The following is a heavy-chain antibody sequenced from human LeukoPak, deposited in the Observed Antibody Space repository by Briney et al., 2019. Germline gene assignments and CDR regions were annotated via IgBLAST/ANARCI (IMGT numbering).Heavy chain of an antibody. CDR2: IQRGGNEK. Sequence: PGGSLRLSCAASGFTFSSYWMSWVRQAPGKGLEWVANIQRGGNEKYYVNSVKGRFTISRDNAKNSLYLQMNSLRVDDTGVYYCARFRTYETDYWGQGTLVTVSS. V-gene: IGHV3-7*01. CDR1: GFTFSSYW. CDR3: ARFRTYETDY. J-gene: IGHJ4*02. D-gene: IGHD5-12*01.